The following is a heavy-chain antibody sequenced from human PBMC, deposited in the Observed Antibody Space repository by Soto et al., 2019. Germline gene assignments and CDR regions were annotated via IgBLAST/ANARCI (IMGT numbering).Heavy chain of an antibody. CDR1: GGSISSSSYY. J-gene: IGHJ4*02. D-gene: IGHD3-3*01. V-gene: IGHV4-39*01. CDR3: ARLGFLEWLLYYFDY. Sequence: SETLSLTCTVSGGSISSSSYYWGWIRQPPGKGLEWIGSIYYSGSTYYNPSLKSRVTISVDTSKNQFSLKLSSVTAADTAVYYCARLGFLEWLLYYFDYWGQGTLVTVSS. CDR2: IYYSGST.